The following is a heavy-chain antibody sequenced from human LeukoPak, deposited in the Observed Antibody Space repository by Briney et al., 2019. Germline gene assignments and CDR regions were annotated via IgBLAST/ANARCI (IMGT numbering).Heavy chain of an antibody. Sequence: ASVKVSCKASGYIFINHGINWVRQAPGQGLEWMGWISAYNGRTEFAPKFQDRVTMSTDTSTTTAYMELRSLTSDDTAVYYCGRWAPNPNDSWGQGTLVTVSS. V-gene: IGHV1-18*01. CDR3: GRWAPNPNDS. J-gene: IGHJ5*01. CDR2: ISAYNGRT. CDR1: GYIFINHG.